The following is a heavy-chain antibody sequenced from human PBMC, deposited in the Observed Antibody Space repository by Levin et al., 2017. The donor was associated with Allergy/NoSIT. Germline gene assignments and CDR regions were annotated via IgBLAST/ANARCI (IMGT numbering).Heavy chain of an antibody. CDR3: ARGGMTSDY. Sequence: SCTVSGGSISSGSYYWSWIRQPAGKGLEWIGRIYTSGSTNYNPSLKSRVTISVDTSKNQFSLKLSSVTAADTAVYYCARGGMTSDYWGQGTLVTVSS. V-gene: IGHV4-61*02. CDR2: IYTSGST. D-gene: IGHD1-26*01. CDR1: GGSISSGSYY. J-gene: IGHJ4*02.